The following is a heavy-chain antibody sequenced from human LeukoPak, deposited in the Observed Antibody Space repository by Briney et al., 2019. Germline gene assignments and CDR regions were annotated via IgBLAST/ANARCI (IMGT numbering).Heavy chain of an antibody. D-gene: IGHD3-3*01. J-gene: IGHJ4*02. CDR3: ASLTLEWLLSDY. Sequence: GGSLRLSCAASGFTFSSWWMSWVRQAPGKGLEWVANIKEDGSEKHYVDSVKGRFTISRDNAKNSLYLQMNSLRAEDTAIYYCASLTLEWLLSDYWGQGTLVTVSS. CDR2: IKEDGSEK. CDR1: GFTFSSWW. V-gene: IGHV3-7*02.